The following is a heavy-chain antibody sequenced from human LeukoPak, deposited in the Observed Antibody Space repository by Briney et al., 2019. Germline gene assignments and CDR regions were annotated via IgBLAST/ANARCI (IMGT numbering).Heavy chain of an antibody. CDR3: ARDPPIGGADVFDI. J-gene: IGHJ3*02. Sequence: VASVKVSCKAAGYTFTGYYMHWVRQAPGQGLEWMGWINPNSGGTNYAQKFQGRVTMTRDTSISTAYVELSRLTSDDTAVYYCARDPPIGGADVFDIWGQGTMVTVSS. CDR1: GYTFTGYY. V-gene: IGHV1-2*02. D-gene: IGHD3-10*01. CDR2: INPNSGGT.